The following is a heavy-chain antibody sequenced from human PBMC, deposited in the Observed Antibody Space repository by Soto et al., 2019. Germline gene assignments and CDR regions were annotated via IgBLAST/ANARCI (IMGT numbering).Heavy chain of an antibody. CDR3: ARRVGSRAVAARPKMDYYYYYMDV. J-gene: IGHJ6*03. CDR2: ISSSSSYI. V-gene: IGHV3-21*01. Sequence: GGSLRLSCAASGFTFSSYSMNWVRQAPGKGLEWVSSISSSSSYIYYADSVKGRFTISRDNAKNSLYLQMNSLRAEDTAVYYCARRVGSRAVAARPKMDYYYYYMDVWGKGTTVTVSS. CDR1: GFTFSSYS. D-gene: IGHD6-6*01.